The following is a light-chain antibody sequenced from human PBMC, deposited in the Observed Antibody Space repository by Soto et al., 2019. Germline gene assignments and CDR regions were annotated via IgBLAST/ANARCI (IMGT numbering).Light chain of an antibody. V-gene: IGLV2-14*01. CDR3: SSYTSSSTRV. Sequence: ARNQPPYGNGVPVQSVTISCTGTNSDVGGYNYVSWYQQHPGKAPKLMIYDVSNRPSGVSNRFSGSKSGNTASLTISGLQAEDEADYYCSSYTSSSTRVFGTETKVPV. CDR1: NSDVGGYNY. J-gene: IGLJ1*01. CDR2: DVS.